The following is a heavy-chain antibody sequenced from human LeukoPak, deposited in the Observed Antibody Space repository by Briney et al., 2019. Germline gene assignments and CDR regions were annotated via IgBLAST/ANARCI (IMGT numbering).Heavy chain of an antibody. V-gene: IGHV4-39*07. CDR1: GGSISSSIYY. CDR3: VRTNPWDLTYYFDY. Sequence: SETLSLTCTVSGGSISSSIYYWGWLRQPPGKGLESIGSIYYSGSTYYNPSLKSRVTISVDTSKNQFSLRLTSVTAADTAVYYCVRTNPWDLTYYFDYWGQGTLVTVSS. J-gene: IGHJ4*02. D-gene: IGHD1-14*01. CDR2: IYYSGST.